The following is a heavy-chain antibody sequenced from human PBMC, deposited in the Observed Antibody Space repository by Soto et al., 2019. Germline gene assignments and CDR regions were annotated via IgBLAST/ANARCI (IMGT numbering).Heavy chain of an antibody. V-gene: IGHV4-39*01. Sequence: SETLSLTCTVSGGSINSSSYYWGWIRQPPGKGLEWMGSTYYSGSTYYKPSLKSRVTIAVDTSKNQLSLKLSSVTAADTAVYCCARHPSSSWAYYYYMDVWGEAITVTVSS. J-gene: IGHJ6*03. CDR1: GGSINSSSYY. CDR3: ARHPSSSWAYYYYMDV. D-gene: IGHD6-6*01. CDR2: TYYSGST.